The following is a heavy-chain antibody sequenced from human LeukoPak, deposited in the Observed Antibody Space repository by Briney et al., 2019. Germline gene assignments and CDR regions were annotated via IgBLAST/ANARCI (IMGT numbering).Heavy chain of an antibody. CDR1: GYNFSNYW. V-gene: IGHV5-51*01. D-gene: IGHD6-19*01. CDR2: IYPVDSDT. Sequence: GESLKISCQASGYNFSNYWIAWVRQMPGKGLEWMGIIYPVDSDTRYSPSFQGQVTISADKSISTAYLQWSSLKASDTAMYYCARQDHGWQNFDYWGQGTLVTVSS. CDR3: ARQDHGWQNFDY. J-gene: IGHJ4*02.